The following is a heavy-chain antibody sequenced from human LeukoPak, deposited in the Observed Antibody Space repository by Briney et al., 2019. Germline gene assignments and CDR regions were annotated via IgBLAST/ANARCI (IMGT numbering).Heavy chain of an antibody. CDR2: IKQDGSEK. D-gene: IGHD3-10*01. Sequence: GGSLRLSCAASGFTFSSYCMSWVRQAPGKGLEWVANIKQDGSEKYYVDSVKGRFTISRDNAKNSLYLQMNSLRAEDTAVYYCARTTMVRGVIIDQFDYWGQGTLVTVSS. CDR1: GFTFSSYC. CDR3: ARTTMVRGVIIDQFDY. V-gene: IGHV3-7*01. J-gene: IGHJ4*02.